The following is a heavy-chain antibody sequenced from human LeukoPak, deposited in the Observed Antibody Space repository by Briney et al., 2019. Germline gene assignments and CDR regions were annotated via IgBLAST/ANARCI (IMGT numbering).Heavy chain of an antibody. CDR2: IIPMFAPA. J-gene: IGHJ5*02. D-gene: IGHD3-10*01. V-gene: IGHV1-69*05. CDR1: GGTFNSYA. Sequence: SVKVSCKASGGTFNSYAITWVRQAPGQGLEWMGGIIPMFAPARYAQNFQGRVTITTDESTSTAYMELSSLRSDDTAVYYCARGAHSGSFSSWFHPWGQGTLVTVSS. CDR3: ARGAHSGSFSSWFHP.